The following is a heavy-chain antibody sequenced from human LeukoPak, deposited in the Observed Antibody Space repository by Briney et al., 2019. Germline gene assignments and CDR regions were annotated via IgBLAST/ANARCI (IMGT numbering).Heavy chain of an antibody. D-gene: IGHD6-13*01. CDR3: ARETPQSSSWTAFDY. J-gene: IGHJ4*02. CDR2: ISWNSGSI. Sequence: GRSLRLSCAASGFTFDDYAMHWVRQAPGKGLEWVSGISWNSGSIGYADSVKGRFTISRDNAKNSLSLQMNSLRAEDTAVYYCARETPQSSSWTAFDYWGQGTLVTVSS. V-gene: IGHV3-9*01. CDR1: GFTFDDYA.